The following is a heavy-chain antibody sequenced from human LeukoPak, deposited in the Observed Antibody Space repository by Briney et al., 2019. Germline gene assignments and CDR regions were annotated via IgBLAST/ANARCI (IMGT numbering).Heavy chain of an antibody. CDR1: GFTFSSYS. D-gene: IGHD3-3*01. Sequence: GGSLRLSCAASGFTFSSYSVNWVRQAPGKGLEWVSYISSSSSTIYYADSVKGRFTISRDNAKNSLYLQMNSLRDEDTAVYYCARAREALRFLEWLDAGMDVWGQGTTVTVSS. J-gene: IGHJ6*02. CDR3: ARAREALRFLEWLDAGMDV. CDR2: ISSSSSTI. V-gene: IGHV3-48*02.